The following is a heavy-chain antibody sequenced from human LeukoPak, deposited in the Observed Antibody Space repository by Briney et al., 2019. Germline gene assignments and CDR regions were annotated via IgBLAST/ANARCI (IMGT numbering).Heavy chain of an antibody. V-gene: IGHV4-31*03. J-gene: IGHJ4*02. D-gene: IGHD3-22*01. CDR1: GGSISSGGYY. CDR2: IYYSGST. Sequence: SETLSLTCTVSGGSISSGGYYWSWIRQHPGKGLEWIGYIYYSGSTYYNPSLKSRVTISVDTSKNQFSLKLSSVTAADTAVYYCARVDYYDSSGYYPYWGQGTLVTVSS. CDR3: ARVDYYDSSGYYPY.